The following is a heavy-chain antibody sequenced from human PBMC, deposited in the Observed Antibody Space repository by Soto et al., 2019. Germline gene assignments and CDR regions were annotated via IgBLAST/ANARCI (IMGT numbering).Heavy chain of an antibody. V-gene: IGHV1-69*01. D-gene: IGHD1-26*01. CDR2: ISPIFGTP. CDR3: ASVVVGTRLSLDY. CDR1: AGTFSSYT. J-gene: IGHJ4*02. Sequence: QVQLVQSGAEVKKPGSSVTVSCKASAGTFSSYTISWVRQAPGQGLEWMAGISPIFGTPIYAQKFQDRVTITADDSTMTAYMEMNRLTSEDTAVYYCASVVVGTRLSLDYWGQGTLVTISS.